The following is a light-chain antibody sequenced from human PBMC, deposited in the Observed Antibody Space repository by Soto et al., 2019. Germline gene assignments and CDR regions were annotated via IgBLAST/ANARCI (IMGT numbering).Light chain of an antibody. CDR3: SSYTSSSTRF. CDR1: SSDVGGYNY. V-gene: IGLV2-14*01. Sequence: QSALTQPASVSGSPGQSITISCTGTSSDVGGYNYVSWYQQHPGKAPKLMIYDVSNRPSGVSNRFSGSNSGNTASLTISGLQAEDESDYYCSSYTSSSTRFFGSGTKVTVL. CDR2: DVS. J-gene: IGLJ1*01.